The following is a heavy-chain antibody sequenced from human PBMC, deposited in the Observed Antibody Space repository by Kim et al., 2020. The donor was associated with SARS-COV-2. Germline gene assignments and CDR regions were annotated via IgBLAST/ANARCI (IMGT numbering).Heavy chain of an antibody. CDR2: ISYDGNTK. J-gene: IGHJ4*01. V-gene: IGHV3-11*04. Sequence: GGSLRLSCAAYGFTFRNYYMTWIRQAPGKGLEWVSYISYDGNTKNYADSVKGRFTISRDNADNSLFLQMNSLRAEDTAVYYCARENWYYFEYWGHGTLVT. CDR3: ARENWYYFEY. D-gene: IGHD1-1*01. CDR1: GFTFRNYY.